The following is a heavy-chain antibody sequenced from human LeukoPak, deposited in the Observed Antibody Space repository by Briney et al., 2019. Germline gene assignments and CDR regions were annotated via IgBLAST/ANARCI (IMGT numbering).Heavy chain of an antibody. Sequence: GGSLRLSCAASGFTFSSYAMSWVCQAPGKGLEWVSAISGSGGSTYYADSVKGRFTISRDNSKNTLYLQMNSLRAEDTAVYYCAKAFVVVPAAIAYYYYGMDVWGQGTTVTVSS. CDR1: GFTFSSYA. CDR3: AKAFVVVPAAIAYYYYGMDV. V-gene: IGHV3-23*01. J-gene: IGHJ6*02. D-gene: IGHD2-2*01. CDR2: ISGSGGST.